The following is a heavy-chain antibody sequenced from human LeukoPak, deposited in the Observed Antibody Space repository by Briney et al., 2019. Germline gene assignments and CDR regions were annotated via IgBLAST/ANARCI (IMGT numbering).Heavy chain of an antibody. J-gene: IGHJ4*02. V-gene: IGHV3-23*01. CDR1: GFTFSNYA. CDR3: AKDAEGYCTSPICLPSDY. Sequence: GGSLRLSCAASGFTFSNYAMNWVRQAPGKGLECVSLISGSGGSTYYADSVKGRFTISRDNSKNTLYLQMNSLRAEDTAVYYCAKDAEGYCTSPICLPSDYWGQGTLVTVSS. D-gene: IGHD2-2*01. CDR2: ISGSGGST.